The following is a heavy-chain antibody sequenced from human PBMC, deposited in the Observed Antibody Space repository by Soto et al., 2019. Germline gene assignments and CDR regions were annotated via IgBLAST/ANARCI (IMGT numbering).Heavy chain of an antibody. CDR3: AKTFGSNSFSYFDY. V-gene: IGHV3-23*01. J-gene: IGHJ4*02. CDR1: GFTFSSYA. D-gene: IGHD3-10*01. CDR2: VSGSGGST. Sequence: GGSLRLSCAASGFTFSSYAMSWVRQAPGKGLEWVSAVSGSGGSTYYADSVKGRFTISRDNFKNTLYLQMNSLRAEDTALYYYAKTFGSNSFSYFDYWGQGTLVNVSS.